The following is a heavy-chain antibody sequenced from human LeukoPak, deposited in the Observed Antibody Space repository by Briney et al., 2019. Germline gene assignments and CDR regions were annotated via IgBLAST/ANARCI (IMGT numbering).Heavy chain of an antibody. V-gene: IGHV3-66*02. CDR3: ARGSEYCSGGNCSNTFDP. D-gene: IGHD2-15*01. CDR2: IYSGGST. Sequence: GGSLRLSCAASGFTFSSYSMNWVRQAPGKGLEWVSVIYSGGSTYYADSVKGRFTISRDNSKNTLYLQMNSLRAEDTAVYYCARGSEYCSGGNCSNTFDPWGQGTLVTVSS. CDR1: GFTFSSYS. J-gene: IGHJ5*02.